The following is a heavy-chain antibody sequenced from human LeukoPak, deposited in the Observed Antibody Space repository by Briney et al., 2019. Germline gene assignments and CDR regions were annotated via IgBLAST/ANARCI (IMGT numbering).Heavy chain of an antibody. J-gene: IGHJ5*02. CDR1: GYIFTGYY. Sequence: ASVKVSCKASGYIFTGYYMHWVRQAPGQGLEWMGWINAKNGGTNYAQKFQGRVTMTRDTSISTAYMELSRLSSDDTAVYYCARVEVWQSSAGNWFDPWGQGTLVIVSS. CDR3: ARVEVWQSSAGNWFDP. V-gene: IGHV1-2*02. D-gene: IGHD2-21*01. CDR2: INAKNGGT.